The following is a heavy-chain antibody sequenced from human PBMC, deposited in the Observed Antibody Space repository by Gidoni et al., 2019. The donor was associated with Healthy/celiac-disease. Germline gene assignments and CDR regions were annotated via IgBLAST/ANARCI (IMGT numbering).Heavy chain of an antibody. D-gene: IGHD6-13*01. CDR2: ISYDGSNK. V-gene: IGHV3-30*18. CDR1: GFTFSSYG. Sequence: QVQLVESGGGVVQPGRSLRLSCAASGFTFSSYGMHWVRQAPGKGLEWVAVISYDGSNKYYADSVKGRFTISRDNSKNTLYLQMNSLRAEDTAVYYCAKDLAAGGSDYWGQGTLVTVSS. CDR3: AKDLAAGGSDY. J-gene: IGHJ4*02.